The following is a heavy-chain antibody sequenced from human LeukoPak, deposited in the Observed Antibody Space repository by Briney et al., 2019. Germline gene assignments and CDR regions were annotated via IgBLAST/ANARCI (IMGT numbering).Heavy chain of an antibody. CDR1: GLTVSSNY. J-gene: IGHJ4*02. CDR3: ARYYYDSRGYPYYFDY. D-gene: IGHD3-22*01. Sequence: GGSLRLSCAASGLTVSSNYMSWVRQAPGEGLEWVSVLYSGGSTYYADSVKGRFTTSRDNSKNTVYLQMNSLRAEDTAVYYCARYYYDSRGYPYYFDYWGQGTLVTVSS. CDR2: LYSGGST. V-gene: IGHV3-53*01.